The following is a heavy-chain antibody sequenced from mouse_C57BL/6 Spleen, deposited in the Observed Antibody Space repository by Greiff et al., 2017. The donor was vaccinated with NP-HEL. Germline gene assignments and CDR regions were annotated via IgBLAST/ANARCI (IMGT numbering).Heavy chain of an antibody. CDR2: IDPSDSYT. J-gene: IGHJ2*01. CDR1: GYTFTSYW. Sequence: QVQLQQSGAELVRPGTSVKLSCKASGYTFTSYWMHWVKQRPGQGLEWIGVIDPSDSYTNYNQKFKGKATLTVDTSSSTAYMQLSSLTSEDSAVYYCARSDSSGKDYWGQGTTLTVSS. CDR3: ARSDSSGKDY. D-gene: IGHD3-2*02. V-gene: IGHV1-59*01.